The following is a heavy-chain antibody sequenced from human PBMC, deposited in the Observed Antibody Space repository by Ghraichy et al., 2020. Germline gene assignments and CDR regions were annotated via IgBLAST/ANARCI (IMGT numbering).Heavy chain of an antibody. D-gene: IGHD1-26*01. J-gene: IGHJ4*02. CDR3: ARDWDGRNYYFEY. CDR1: GGSISDYF. V-gene: IGHV4-59*01. Sequence: SETLSLTCSVSGGSISDYFWSWIRQPPGKGLEWIGHIYFSGSTYYNPSLKSRVTISMDTSKNQFSLKLNSVTAADTAVYYCARDWDGRNYYFEYWGQGTLVTVSS. CDR2: IYFSGST.